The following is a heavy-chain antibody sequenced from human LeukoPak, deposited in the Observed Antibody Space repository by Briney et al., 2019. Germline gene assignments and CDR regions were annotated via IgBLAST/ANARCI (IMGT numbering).Heavy chain of an antibody. CDR3: ARDRGYCSSTSCSPLDY. V-gene: IGHV3-23*01. Sequence: PGGSLRLSCAASGFTFSTYVMSWVRQAPGKGLEWASSVGGDGHVTYYADSVKGRFTISRDNSENTLYLQMNSLRAEDTAVYYCARDRGYCSSTSCSPLDYWGQGTLVTVSS. CDR2: VGGDGHVT. D-gene: IGHD2-2*01. J-gene: IGHJ4*02. CDR1: GFTFSTYV.